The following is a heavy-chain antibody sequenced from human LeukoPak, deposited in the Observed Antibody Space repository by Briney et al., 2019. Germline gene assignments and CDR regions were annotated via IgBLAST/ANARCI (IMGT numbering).Heavy chain of an antibody. J-gene: IGHJ6*03. CDR3: ARTTEGGYTYGYFYYYYMDV. Sequence: SETLSLTCAVYGGSFSGYYWSWVRQPPGKGLEWIGEINHSGSTNYNPSLKSRVTISVDTSKNQFSLKLTSVTAADTAVYYCARTTEGGYTYGYFYYYYMDVWGKGTTVTISS. D-gene: IGHD5-18*01. CDR2: INHSGST. CDR1: GGSFSGYY. V-gene: IGHV4-34*01.